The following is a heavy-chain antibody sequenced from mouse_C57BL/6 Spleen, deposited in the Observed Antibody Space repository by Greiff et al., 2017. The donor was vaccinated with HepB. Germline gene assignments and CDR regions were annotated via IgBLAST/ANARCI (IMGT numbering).Heavy chain of an antibody. CDR1: GYTFTEYT. V-gene: IGHV1-62-2*01. CDR3: ARRRYGAWFAY. D-gene: IGHD2-14*01. Sequence: QVQLQQSGAELVKPGASVKLSCKASGYTFTEYTIHWVKQRSGQGLVWIGWFYPGSGSIKYNEKFKDKATLTADKSSSTVYMEFSGVTSEDSAVYICARRRYGAWFAYWGQGTLVTVSA. J-gene: IGHJ3*01. CDR2: FYPGSGSI.